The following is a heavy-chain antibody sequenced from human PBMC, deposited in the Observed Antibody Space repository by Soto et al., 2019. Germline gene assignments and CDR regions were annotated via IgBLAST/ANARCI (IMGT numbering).Heavy chain of an antibody. CDR3: ASCSGGSCYGQFDY. CDR2: INAGNGNT. Sequence: QVQLVQSGAEVKKPGASVKVSCKASGYTFTSYAMHWVRQAPGQRLEWMGWINAGNGNTKYSQKFQGRVTITRDTSASTAYMELSSLRSEDTAVYYCASCSGGSCYGQFDYWGQGTLVTVSS. CDR1: GYTFTSYA. V-gene: IGHV1-3*01. J-gene: IGHJ4*02. D-gene: IGHD2-15*01.